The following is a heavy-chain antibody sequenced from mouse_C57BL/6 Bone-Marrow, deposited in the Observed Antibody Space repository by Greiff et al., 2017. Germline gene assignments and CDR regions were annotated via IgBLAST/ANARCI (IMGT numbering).Heavy chain of an antibody. CDR2: IDPSDSET. CDR3: ARSGRYAYYFDY. Sequence: QVQLQQPGAELVRPGSSVKLSCKASGYTFTSYWMHWVKQRPIQGLEWIGNIDPSDSETHYNQKFKDKATLTVDKSSSTAYMQLSSLTSEDSAVYYGARSGRYAYYFDYWGQGTTLTVSS. CDR1: GYTFTSYW. J-gene: IGHJ2*01. V-gene: IGHV1-52*01. D-gene: IGHD1-1*01.